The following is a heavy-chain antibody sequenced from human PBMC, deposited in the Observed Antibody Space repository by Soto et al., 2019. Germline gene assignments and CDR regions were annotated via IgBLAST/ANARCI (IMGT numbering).Heavy chain of an antibody. D-gene: IGHD3-9*01. CDR1: GFTFSSYA. V-gene: IGHV3-30-3*01. Sequence: GGSLRLSCAASGFTFSSYAMHWVRQAPGKGLEWVAVISYDGSNKYYADSVKGRFTISRDNSKNTLYLQMNSLRAEDTAVYYCARDRLRYFDWLLLAFDYWGQGTLVTVSS. CDR2: ISYDGSNK. J-gene: IGHJ4*02. CDR3: ARDRLRYFDWLLLAFDY.